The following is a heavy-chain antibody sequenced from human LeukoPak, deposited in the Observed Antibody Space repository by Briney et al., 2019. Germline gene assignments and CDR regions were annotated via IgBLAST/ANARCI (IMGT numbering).Heavy chain of an antibody. CDR3: ARAEFNSGSRLLEYFQH. CDR2: IYHSGST. J-gene: IGHJ1*01. V-gene: IGHV4-4*02. D-gene: IGHD1-26*01. Sequence: SETLSLTCAVSGGSISSSNWWSWVRQPPGKGLEWIGEIYHSGSTNYNPSLKSRVTISVDKSKNQFSLKLSSVTAADTAVYYCARAEFNSGSRLLEYFQHWGQGTLVTVSS. CDR1: GGSISSSNW.